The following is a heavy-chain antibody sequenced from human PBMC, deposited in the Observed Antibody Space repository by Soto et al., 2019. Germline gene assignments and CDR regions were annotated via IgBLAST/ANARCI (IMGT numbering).Heavy chain of an antibody. J-gene: IGHJ6*02. CDR2: IMPIFGGP. V-gene: IGHV1-69*12. CDR3: ASSLRMPGIGNYYYGMDV. Sequence: QVQLVQSGAEVKKPGSSLKVSCKASGGIFSDFSFSWVRQAPGQGLEWMGGIMPIFGGPDYAQRFRRRVTITADEVTRTAFMELGGLTSEDTATYDCASSLRMPGIGNYYYGMDVWGQGTTVTVSS. CDR1: GGIFSDFS. D-gene: IGHD6-13*01.